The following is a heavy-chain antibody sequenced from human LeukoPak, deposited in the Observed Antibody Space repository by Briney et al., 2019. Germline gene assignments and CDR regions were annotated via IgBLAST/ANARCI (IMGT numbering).Heavy chain of an antibody. J-gene: IGHJ4*02. CDR3: ARELGISY. D-gene: IGHD5-24*01. V-gene: IGHV3-7*04. Sequence: GRSLRLSCAASGFTFSSYWMSWVRQAPGKGLEWVANINQDGSAKHYMDSVKGRFTISRDNAKNSLYLQMNSLRVEDTAVYYCARELGISYWGQGTLVTVLS. CDR1: GFTFSSYW. CDR2: INQDGSAK.